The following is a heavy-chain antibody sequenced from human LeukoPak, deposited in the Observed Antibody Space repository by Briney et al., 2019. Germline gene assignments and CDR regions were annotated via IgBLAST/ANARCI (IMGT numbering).Heavy chain of an antibody. CDR2: INPNSGGT. Sequence: ASVKVSCKASGYTFTGYYMHWVRQAPGQGLELMGRINPNSGGTNYAQQFQGRVTMTRDTSISTAYLELSKLRSDDTAVYYCAREGYSSGWYREEYNWFDPWGQGTLVTVSS. D-gene: IGHD6-19*01. CDR1: GYTFTGYY. J-gene: IGHJ5*02. V-gene: IGHV1-2*06. CDR3: AREGYSSGWYREEYNWFDP.